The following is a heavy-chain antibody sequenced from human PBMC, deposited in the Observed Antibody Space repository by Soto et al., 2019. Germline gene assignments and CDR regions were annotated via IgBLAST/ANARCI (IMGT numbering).Heavy chain of an antibody. Sequence: PVGSLRLSCAASGFTFSDYYMSWFRQAPGKGLEWISYISYSGSTIYYADSVKGRFTISRDNAKNSLYLQMNSLRAEDTAVYYCARDNLAFDIWGQGTMVTVSS. V-gene: IGHV3-11*01. CDR2: ISYSGSTI. CDR3: ARDNLAFDI. J-gene: IGHJ3*02. CDR1: GFTFSDYY.